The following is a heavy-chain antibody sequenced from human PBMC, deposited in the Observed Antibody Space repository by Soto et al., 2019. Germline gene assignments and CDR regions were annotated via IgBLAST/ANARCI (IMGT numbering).Heavy chain of an antibody. V-gene: IGHV3-33*01. CDR1: GFTFSSYG. Sequence: QVQLVESGGGVVQPGRSLRLSCAASGFTFSSYGMHWVRQAPGKGLEWVAVIWYDGSDKYYGDSVKGRFTISRDNSKNTLYLQMNSLRAEDTAVYYCARDRLVPIFGVDKRYFDYWGQGTLVTVSS. J-gene: IGHJ4*02. D-gene: IGHD3-3*01. CDR2: IWYDGSDK. CDR3: ARDRLVPIFGVDKRYFDY.